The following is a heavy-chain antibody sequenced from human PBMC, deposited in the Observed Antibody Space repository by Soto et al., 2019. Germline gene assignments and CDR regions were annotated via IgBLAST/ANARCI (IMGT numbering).Heavy chain of an antibody. D-gene: IGHD6-13*01. CDR3: ARTYRSSWSPFDY. V-gene: IGHV4-34*01. CDR1: GGSFSGYY. J-gene: IGHJ4*02. Sequence: QVQLQQWGAGLLKPSETLSLTCAVYGGSFSGYYWSWIRQPPGKGLEWIGEINHSGGTNYNPSLKSRVTISVDTSKNQFSLKLSSVTAADTAVYYCARTYRSSWSPFDYWGQGTLVTVSS. CDR2: INHSGGT.